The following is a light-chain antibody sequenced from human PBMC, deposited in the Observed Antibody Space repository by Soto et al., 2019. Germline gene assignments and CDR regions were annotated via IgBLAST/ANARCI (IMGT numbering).Light chain of an antibody. CDR2: GAS. CDR3: QQSGSSHT. CDR1: QRVSSSY. V-gene: IGKV3-20*01. J-gene: IGKJ2*01. Sequence: EIVLTQSPGTLSLSPGERATLSCRASQRVSSSYLAWYQQKPGQAPRLLIYGASSMATGIPDRFSGSGSGTDFTLTISRLEPEDVALYYCQQSGSSHTFVQWTKLEIK.